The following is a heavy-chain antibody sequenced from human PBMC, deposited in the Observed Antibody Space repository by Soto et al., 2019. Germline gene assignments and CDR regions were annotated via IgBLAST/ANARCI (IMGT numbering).Heavy chain of an antibody. V-gene: IGHV6-1*01. J-gene: IGHJ6*02. Sequence: SPALSLTWAISGDIVSSNSAAWTWISQSPSRCLEWLVRTYYRSKWYNDYAVSVKSRITINPDSSKNQFSLQLNSVTPEDTAVYYCSRDRAVAGTFYYGMDVWGQGTTVTVSS. CDR2: TYYRSKWYN. CDR1: GDIVSSNSAA. D-gene: IGHD6-19*01. CDR3: SRDRAVAGTFYYGMDV.